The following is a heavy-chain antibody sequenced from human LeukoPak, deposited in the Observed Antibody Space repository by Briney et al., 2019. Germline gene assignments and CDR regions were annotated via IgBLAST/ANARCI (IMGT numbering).Heavy chain of an antibody. D-gene: IGHD1-26*01. CDR3: AKDLRRWELLLDY. CDR1: GFTFHNYG. V-gene: IGHV3-30*18. Sequence: PGGSLRLSCAASGFTFHNYGMHWVRQAPGKGLEWVAVISYDGSKTYYAESVKGRFTISRDNSKNTLFLQMNSLRADDTAVYYCAKDLRRWELLLDYWGQGTLVTVSS. CDR2: ISYDGSKT. J-gene: IGHJ4*02.